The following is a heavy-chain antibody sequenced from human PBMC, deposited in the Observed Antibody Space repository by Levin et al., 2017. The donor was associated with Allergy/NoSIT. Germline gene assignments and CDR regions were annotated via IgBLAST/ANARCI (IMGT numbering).Heavy chain of an antibody. V-gene: IGHV3-30*04. Sequence: GESLKISCAASGFTFSSYAMHWVRQAPGKGLEWVAVISYDGSNKYYADSVKGRFTISRDNSKNTLYLQMNSLRAEDTAVYYCARDRLRAGGDFWSGQTMFDPWGQGTLVTVSS. J-gene: IGHJ5*02. CDR3: ARDRLRAGGDFWSGQTMFDP. D-gene: IGHD3-3*01. CDR2: ISYDGSNK. CDR1: GFTFSSYA.